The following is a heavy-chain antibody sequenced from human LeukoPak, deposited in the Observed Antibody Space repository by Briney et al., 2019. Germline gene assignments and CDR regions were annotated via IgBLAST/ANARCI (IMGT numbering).Heavy chain of an antibody. V-gene: IGHV5-51*01. CDR1: GYSFTSYW. D-gene: IGHD3-10*01. J-gene: IGHJ4*02. CDR2: IYPGDSDT. CDR3: ARHKIHGSGSYHFDY. Sequence: GESLKISCKGSGYSFTSYWIGWVRQMPGKGLEWMGIIYPGDSDTRYSPSFQGQVTISDDKSISTAYLQWSSLKASDTAMYYCARHKIHGSGSYHFDYWGQGTLVTVSS.